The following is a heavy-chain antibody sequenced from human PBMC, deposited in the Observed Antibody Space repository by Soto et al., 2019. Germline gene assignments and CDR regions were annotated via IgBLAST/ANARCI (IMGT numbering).Heavy chain of an antibody. Sequence: QGQLVQSGAEVKKPGSSVKVSCKVSGGTLSSYAIGWVRQAPGQGLEWMVGIIPITGTVNYAQKFQGRVNITADESTTTLYTELRRLRSEHTAVYYCAIDASGSAQDTYFDVWGSGTLVTVSS. V-gene: IGHV1-69*01. J-gene: IGHJ2*01. CDR2: IIPITGTV. CDR3: AIDASGSAQDTYFDV. D-gene: IGHD6-6*01. CDR1: GGTLSSYA.